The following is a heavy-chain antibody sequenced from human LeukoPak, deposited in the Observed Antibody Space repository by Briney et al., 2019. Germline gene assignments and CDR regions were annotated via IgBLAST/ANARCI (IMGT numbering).Heavy chain of an antibody. D-gene: IGHD6-13*01. Sequence: GGSLRLSCAASGFPFSSYSMNWVRQAPGKGLEWVSSISSSSRYIYYPDSVKGRFTISRDNAKNSLYLQMNSLRAEDTAVYYCARDIAAAGTPYYFDYWGQGTLVTVSS. CDR1: GFPFSSYS. V-gene: IGHV3-21*01. J-gene: IGHJ4*02. CDR3: ARDIAAAGTPYYFDY. CDR2: ISSSSRYI.